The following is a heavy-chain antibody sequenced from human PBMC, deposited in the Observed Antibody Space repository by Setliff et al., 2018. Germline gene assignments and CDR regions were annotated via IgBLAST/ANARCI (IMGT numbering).Heavy chain of an antibody. J-gene: IGHJ6*02. D-gene: IGHD3-16*02. CDR3: ARLYYDYVWGSYRLYYYYGMDV. CDR2: MNPNSGNT. CDR1: GGTFSSYA. V-gene: IGHV1-8*02. Sequence: ASVKVSCKASGGTFSSYAISWVRQAPGQGLEWMGWMNPNSGNTGYAQKFQGRVTMTRNTSISTAYMDLSSLRSEDTAVYYCARLYYDYVWGSYRLYYYYGMDVWGQGTTVTVSS.